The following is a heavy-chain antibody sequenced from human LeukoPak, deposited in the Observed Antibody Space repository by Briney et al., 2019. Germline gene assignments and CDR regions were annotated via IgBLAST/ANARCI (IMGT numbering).Heavy chain of an antibody. V-gene: IGHV3-64*02. Sequence: GGSLRLSCAASGFTFSTYATHWVRQAPGKGLEYVSGVNSNGDTIYYADSVKGRFTISRDNSKNTLYLHMGSLRAEDTAVYYCARELDYCFDYWGQGTLVTVSS. D-gene: IGHD1-1*01. CDR3: ARELDYCFDY. CDR2: VNSNGDTI. J-gene: IGHJ4*02. CDR1: GFTFSTYA.